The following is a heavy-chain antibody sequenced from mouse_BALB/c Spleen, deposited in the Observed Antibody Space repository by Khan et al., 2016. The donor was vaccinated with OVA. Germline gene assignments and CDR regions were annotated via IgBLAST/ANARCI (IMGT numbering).Heavy chain of an antibody. V-gene: IGHV2-2*02. Sequence: QVQLKQSGPGLVQPSQSLSITCTVSGFSLTTYGVHWVRQSPGKGLEWLGVIWSGGITDYNAPFISRLSISKDNSKSQVFFKMNSRQANDTAIYYCARNYDYDEGLAYWGQGTLVTVSA. D-gene: IGHD2-4*01. CDR1: GFSLTTYG. J-gene: IGHJ3*01. CDR2: IWSGGIT. CDR3: ARNYDYDEGLAY.